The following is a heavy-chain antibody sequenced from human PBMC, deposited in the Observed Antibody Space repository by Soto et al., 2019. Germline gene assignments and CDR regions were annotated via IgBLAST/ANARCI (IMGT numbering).Heavy chain of an antibody. V-gene: IGHV4-30-4*01. CDR2: IYNSGST. CDR1: GGSISSGDNY. Sequence: QVQLQESGPGLVKPSQILSLTCTVSGGSISSGDNYWSWIRQPPGKGLEWIGYIYNSGSTYYNPSLKSRVTISVDTSKNQFSLKLSSVTAADTAVYYCARCYDSSGYYGYFQHWGQGILVTVSS. CDR3: ARCYDSSGYYGYFQH. D-gene: IGHD3-22*01. J-gene: IGHJ1*01.